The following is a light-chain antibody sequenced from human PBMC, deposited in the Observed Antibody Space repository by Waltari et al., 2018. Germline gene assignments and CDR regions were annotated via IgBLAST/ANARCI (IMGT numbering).Light chain of an antibody. J-gene: IGKJ2*01. Sequence: DIVMTQSPDSLAVSLGERATINCKSSQSVLYSSNNKNYLAWYQQKPGQPPKLLIYWASTRESVVPDRFSGSGSGTDFTLTISSLQAEDVAVYYCQQYYITPQTFGQGTKLEIK. CDR2: WAS. CDR3: QQYYITPQT. V-gene: IGKV4-1*01. CDR1: QSVLYSSNNKNY.